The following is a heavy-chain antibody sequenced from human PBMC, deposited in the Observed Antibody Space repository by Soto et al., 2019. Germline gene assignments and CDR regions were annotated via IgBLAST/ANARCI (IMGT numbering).Heavy chain of an antibody. CDR2: IYYSVST. D-gene: IGHD2-2*02. Sequence: SETLSLTCTVSGGSISSYYWSWIRQPPGKGLEWIGYIYYSVSTNYNPSLKSRVTISVDTSKNQFSLKLSSVTAADTAVYYCAREDLYGSYFDYWGQGTLVTVSS. J-gene: IGHJ4*02. V-gene: IGHV4-59*01. CDR1: GGSISSYY. CDR3: AREDLYGSYFDY.